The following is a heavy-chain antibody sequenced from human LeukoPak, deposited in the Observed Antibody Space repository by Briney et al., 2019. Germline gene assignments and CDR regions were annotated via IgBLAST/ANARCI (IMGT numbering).Heavy chain of an antibody. CDR2: IRSKAYGGTT. J-gene: IGHJ5*02. CDR1: GFTLGDYA. Sequence: GGSLRLSCTASGFTLGDYAMSWVRQAPGKGLEWVGFIRSKAYGGTTEYAASVKGRFTISRDDSKSIAYLQMNSLKTEDTAVYYCTSRAERDIVVVPAAWGQGTLVTVSS. CDR3: TSRAERDIVVVPAA. D-gene: IGHD2-2*01. V-gene: IGHV3-49*04.